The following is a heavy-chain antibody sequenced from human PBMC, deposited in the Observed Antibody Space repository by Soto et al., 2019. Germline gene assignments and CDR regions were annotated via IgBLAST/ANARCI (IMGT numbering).Heavy chain of an antibody. J-gene: IGHJ6*02. CDR1: GLTFSSYS. CDR3: ARDPTIFGVVTYYYGMDV. D-gene: IGHD3-3*01. CDR2: ISSSSSYI. Sequence: LRRSCAASGLTFSSYSMNWVRQAPGKGLEWVSSISSSSSYIYYADSVKGRFTISRDNAKNSLYLQMNSLRAEDTAVYYCARDPTIFGVVTYYYGMDVWGQGTTVTVSS. V-gene: IGHV3-21*01.